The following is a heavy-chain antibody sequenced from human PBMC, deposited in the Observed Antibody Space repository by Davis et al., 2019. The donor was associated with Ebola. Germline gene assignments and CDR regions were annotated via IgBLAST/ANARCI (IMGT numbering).Heavy chain of an antibody. CDR2: IYPGDSDT. V-gene: IGHV5-51*01. J-gene: IGHJ2*01. CDR3: ARPQGDYDSSGYYWYFDL. CDR1: GYTFADYW. Sequence: GESLKISCKGSGYTFADYWIGWVRQMPGKGLEWMGIIYPGDSDTRYSPSFQGQVTISADKSISTAYLQWSSLKASDTAMYYCARPQGDYDSSGYYWYFDLWGRGTLVTVSS. D-gene: IGHD3-22*01.